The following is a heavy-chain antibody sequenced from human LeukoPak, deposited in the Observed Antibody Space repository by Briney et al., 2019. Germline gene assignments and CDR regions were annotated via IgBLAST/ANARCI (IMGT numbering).Heavy chain of an antibody. CDR2: ISSSSSYI. Sequence: PGGSLRLSCAASGVTFSSYSMNWVRQAPGKGLEWVSSISSSSSYIYYADSVKGRFTISRDNAKNSLYLQMNSLRAEDTAVYYCAREDCSGGSCYSSEAFDIWGQGTMVTVSS. D-gene: IGHD2-15*01. CDR3: AREDCSGGSCYSSEAFDI. CDR1: GVTFSSYS. J-gene: IGHJ3*02. V-gene: IGHV3-21*01.